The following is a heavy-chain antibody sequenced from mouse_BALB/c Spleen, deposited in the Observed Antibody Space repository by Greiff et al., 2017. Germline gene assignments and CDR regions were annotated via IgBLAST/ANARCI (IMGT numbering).Heavy chain of an antibody. V-gene: IGHV5-4*02. CDR3: ARGGDYDRAWFAY. D-gene: IGHD2-4*01. Sequence: EVQLVESGGGLVKPGGSLKLSCAASGFTFSDYYMYWVRQTPEKRLEWVATISDGGSYTYYPDSVKGRFTISRDNAKNNLYLQMSSLKSEDTAMYYCARGGDYDRAWFAYWGQGTLVTVSA. J-gene: IGHJ3*01. CDR1: GFTFSDYY. CDR2: ISDGGSYT.